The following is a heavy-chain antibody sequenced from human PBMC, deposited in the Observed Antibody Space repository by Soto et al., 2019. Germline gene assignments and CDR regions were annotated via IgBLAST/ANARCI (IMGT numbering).Heavy chain of an antibody. V-gene: IGHV4-39*01. Sequence: ESLSLSCPVSGVSISSSSYYWGWIRQPPGKGLEWIGSIYYSGSTYYSPSLKSRVTISVDTSKNQFSLKLSSVTAADTAVYYCARLFQYPLLSFDYWGQGTLVTVP. CDR1: GVSISSSSYY. CDR3: ARLFQYPLLSFDY. D-gene: IGHD2-2*01. J-gene: IGHJ4*02. CDR2: IYYSGST.